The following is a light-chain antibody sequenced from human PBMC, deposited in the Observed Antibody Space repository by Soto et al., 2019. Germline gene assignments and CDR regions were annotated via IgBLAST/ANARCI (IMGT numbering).Light chain of an antibody. CDR2: AAS. V-gene: IGKV3-20*01. J-gene: IGKJ2*01. CDR3: QQYDSSLYT. Sequence: EIVLTQSPGTLSLSPGERATLSCRASQSVSSRYFAWHQQKPGQAPRLLIYAASSRATGIPDRFSGSGSGTDFTLTISRLEPEDFAVYYCQQYDSSLYTFGQGTKLEIK. CDR1: QSVSSRY.